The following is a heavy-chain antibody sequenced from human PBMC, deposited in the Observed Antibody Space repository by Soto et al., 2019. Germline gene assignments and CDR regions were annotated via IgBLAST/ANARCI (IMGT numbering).Heavy chain of an antibody. J-gene: IGHJ4*02. Sequence: QVQLVQSGAEVKKPGASVKVSCKASGYTFTSYGISWVRQAPGQGLEWMGWISAYNGNTNYAQKLQDRVTMTTDTCTSTAYMEVRSLRSDDTAVYYCARDWSSIAAAGTEGDYWGQGTLVTVSS. CDR3: ARDWSSIAAAGTEGDY. D-gene: IGHD6-13*01. CDR2: ISAYNGNT. V-gene: IGHV1-18*01. CDR1: GYTFTSYG.